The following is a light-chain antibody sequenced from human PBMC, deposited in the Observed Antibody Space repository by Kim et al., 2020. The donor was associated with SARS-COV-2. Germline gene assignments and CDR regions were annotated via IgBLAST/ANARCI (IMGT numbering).Light chain of an antibody. J-gene: IGLJ1*01. CDR1: SSDVCGYNY. Sequence: SPGQPVTISCTGTSSDVCGYNYVSWYQQHPGKAPKLMIYDVTKRPSGVPDRFSGSKSGNTASLTISGLQAEDEADYYCCSYAGSYVFGTGTKVTVL. V-gene: IGLV2-11*01. CDR3: CSYAGSYV. CDR2: DVT.